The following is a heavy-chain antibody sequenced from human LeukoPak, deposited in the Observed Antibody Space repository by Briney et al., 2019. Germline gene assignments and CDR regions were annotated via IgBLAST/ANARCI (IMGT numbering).Heavy chain of an antibody. CDR3: ATGPQSAAAGIFDY. Sequence: PGGSLRLSCATSGFTFSAYGMHWVRQAPGKGLEWVAVIYSDGSTKYYADSVKGRFTISRDNSENTLYLQMNSLRAEDTAVYYCATGPQSAAAGIFDYWGQGTLVTVSS. CDR1: GFTFSAYG. J-gene: IGHJ4*02. V-gene: IGHV3-33*08. D-gene: IGHD6-13*01. CDR2: IYSDGSTK.